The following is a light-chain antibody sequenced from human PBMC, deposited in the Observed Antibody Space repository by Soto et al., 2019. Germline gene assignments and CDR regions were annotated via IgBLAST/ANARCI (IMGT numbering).Light chain of an antibody. V-gene: IGKV1-5*01. J-gene: IGKJ1*01. CDR2: DAS. CDR3: QQYKVYSQT. Sequence: DIQMTQSPSTLSASVGDRVTITCRASQGITNWVAWYQQKPGKAPKLLIYDASTLESGVPSRFSGSGSGTEFTLTISSLQADDFASYYCQQYKVYSQTFGQGTKVDIK. CDR1: QGITNW.